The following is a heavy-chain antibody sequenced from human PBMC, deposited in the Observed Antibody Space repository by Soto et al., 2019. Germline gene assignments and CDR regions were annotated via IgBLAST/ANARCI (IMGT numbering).Heavy chain of an antibody. D-gene: IGHD3-9*01. CDR3: ARDRRYDILTGYYYYYGMAV. CDR1: GYTFTGYY. J-gene: IGHJ6*02. V-gene: IGHV1-2*04. Sequence: GASVKVSCKASGYTFTGYYLYWVRQAPGQGLEWMGWINPNSGGTNYAQKFQGWVTMTRDTSISTAYMELSRLRSDDTAVYYCARDRRYDILTGYYYYYGMAVWGQGTTVTVSS. CDR2: INPNSGGT.